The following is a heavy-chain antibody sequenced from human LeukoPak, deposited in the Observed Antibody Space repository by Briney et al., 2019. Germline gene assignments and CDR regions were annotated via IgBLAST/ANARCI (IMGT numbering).Heavy chain of an antibody. CDR2: INPNSGGT. CDR3: ARDANYCSSTSCYRPFDP. CDR1: GYTFTGYY. D-gene: IGHD2-2*01. Sequence: RASVKVSCKASGYTFTGYYMHWVRQAPGQGLEWMGWINPNSGGTNYAQKFQGRVTMTRDTSISTAYMELSRLRSDDTAVYYCARDANYCSSTSCYRPFDPWGQGTLVTVSS. J-gene: IGHJ5*02. V-gene: IGHV1-2*02.